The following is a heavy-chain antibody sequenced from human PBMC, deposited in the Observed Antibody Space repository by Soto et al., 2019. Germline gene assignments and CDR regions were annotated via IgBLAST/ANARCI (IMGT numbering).Heavy chain of an antibody. CDR2: IWYDGSNK. Sequence: LSLSCAASGFTFSSYGMHWVRQAPGKGLEWVAVIWYDGSNKYYADSVKGRFTISRDNSKNTLYLQMNSLRAEDTAVYYCAREDSGYEWGLVDYWGQGTLVTVS. CDR3: AREDSGYEWGLVDY. CDR1: GFTFSSYG. J-gene: IGHJ4*02. D-gene: IGHD5-12*01. V-gene: IGHV3-33*01.